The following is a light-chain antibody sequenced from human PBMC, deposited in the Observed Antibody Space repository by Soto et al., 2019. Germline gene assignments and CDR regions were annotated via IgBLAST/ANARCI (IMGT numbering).Light chain of an antibody. CDR3: HHYGSSPQT. CDR1: QSVNNFY. CDR2: GAT. V-gene: IGKV3-20*01. J-gene: IGKJ1*01. Sequence: EIVLTQSPGTLSLSPGERATLSCRASQSVNNFYLAWYQQKPGQAPRLLLYGATSRATGIPDRFSGSGSGTDFTITINRLEPEDFAVYYGHHYGSSPQTFGRGTKVEIK.